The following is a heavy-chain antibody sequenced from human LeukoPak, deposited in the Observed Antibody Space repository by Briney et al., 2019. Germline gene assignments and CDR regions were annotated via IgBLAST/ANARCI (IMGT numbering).Heavy chain of an antibody. D-gene: IGHD4-17*01. CDR1: GFTFSSYG. J-gene: IGHJ5*01. Sequence: PGGSLRLSCAAAGFTFSSYGMSWVRQAPEKGMEWVSAISGSGDRTYYADSGKGRFTISRDNSKNTLYLQMNSLRGEDTAVYYCAKETTVTTELDWFDPWGQGTLVTVSS. CDR2: ISGSGDRT. V-gene: IGHV3-23*01. CDR3: AKETTVTTELDWFDP.